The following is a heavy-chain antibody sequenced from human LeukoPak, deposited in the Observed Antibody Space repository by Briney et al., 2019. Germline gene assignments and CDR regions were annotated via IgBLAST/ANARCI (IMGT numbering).Heavy chain of an antibody. D-gene: IGHD3-3*01. Sequence: SETLSLTCAVSGGSISRSNWWSWVRQPPGKGLEWIGDILHSGDTNYNASLRSRLTISLDKSRNQFSLQLSSVTAADTAVYYCAIEEYYDFWSGNLWGQGTLVTVSS. V-gene: IGHV4-4*02. J-gene: IGHJ4*02. CDR2: ILHSGDT. CDR1: GGSISRSNW. CDR3: AIEEYYDFWSGNL.